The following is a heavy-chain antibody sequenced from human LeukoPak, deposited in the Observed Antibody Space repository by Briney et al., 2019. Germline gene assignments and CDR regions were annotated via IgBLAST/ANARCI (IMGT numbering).Heavy chain of an antibody. CDR1: GFTFSTYG. Sequence: PGGSLRLSCAASGFTFSTYGMSWVRQAPGKGLEWVANIKQDGSEKNYVDSVKGRFTISRDNAKNSLDLQMNRLRAEDTAVYYCARGKQLWFLWGQGTLVTVSS. V-gene: IGHV3-7*01. CDR3: ARGKQLWFL. D-gene: IGHD5-18*01. J-gene: IGHJ4*02. CDR2: IKQDGSEK.